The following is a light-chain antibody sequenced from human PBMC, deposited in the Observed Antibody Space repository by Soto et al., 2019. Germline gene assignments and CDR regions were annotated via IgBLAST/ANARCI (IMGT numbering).Light chain of an antibody. V-gene: IGLV2-8*01. CDR3: SSYAGSNIVV. J-gene: IGLJ2*01. CDR2: DVS. Sequence: QLVLTQPPSASGSPGQSVTISCTGSSSDVGGYNYVSWYQQHTGKAPKLMIYDVSKRPSGVPDRFSGSKSGNTASLTVSGLEAEDEADYYCSSYAGSNIVVFGGGTQLTVL. CDR1: SSDVGGYNY.